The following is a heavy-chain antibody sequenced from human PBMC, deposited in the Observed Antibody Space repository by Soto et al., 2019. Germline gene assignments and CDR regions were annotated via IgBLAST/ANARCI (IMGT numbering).Heavy chain of an antibody. CDR2: ISYDGSNK. V-gene: IGHV3-30*18. D-gene: IGHD6-6*01. CDR1: GFTFSSYG. J-gene: IGHJ5*02. Sequence: QVQLVESGGGVVQPGRSLRLSCAASGFTFSSYGMHWVRQAPGKGLEWVAVISYDGSNKYYADSVKGRFTISRDNSKNTLYLQMNSLRAEDTAVYYCAKHSSSEYNRFDPWGQGTLVTVSS. CDR3: AKHSSSEYNRFDP.